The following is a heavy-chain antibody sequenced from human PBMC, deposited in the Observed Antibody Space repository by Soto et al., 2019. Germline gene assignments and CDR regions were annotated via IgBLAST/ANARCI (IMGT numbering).Heavy chain of an antibody. V-gene: IGHV2-5*02. D-gene: IGHD4-4*01. CDR1: GFSLSTTGVA. J-gene: IGHJ4*02. CDR2: IYWDDDK. CDR3: AQRADYRGSWNTGYFDY. Sequence: QITLKESGPTLVKPTQTLTLTCSFSGFSLSTTGVAVGWIRQPPGKALECLVLIYWDDDKRYSPSLKSRLTITRDTSKNQVVLTMTDMDPVDTATYYCAQRADYRGSWNTGYFDYWGRGTTVTVSS.